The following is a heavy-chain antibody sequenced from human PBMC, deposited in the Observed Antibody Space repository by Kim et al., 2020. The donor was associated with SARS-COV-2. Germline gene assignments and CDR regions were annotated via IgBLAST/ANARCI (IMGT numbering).Heavy chain of an antibody. D-gene: IGHD6-13*01. CDR3: SRAAAGTGHDAFDI. CDR1: GFTFGDYA. V-gene: IGHV3-49*04. Sequence: GGSLRLSCTASGFTFGDYAMSWVRQAPGKGLEWVGFIRSKAYGGTTEYAASVKGRFTISRDDSKSIAYLQMNSLKTEDTAVYYCSRAAAGTGHDAFDIWGQGTIVTVSS. CDR2: IRSKAYGGTT. J-gene: IGHJ3*02.